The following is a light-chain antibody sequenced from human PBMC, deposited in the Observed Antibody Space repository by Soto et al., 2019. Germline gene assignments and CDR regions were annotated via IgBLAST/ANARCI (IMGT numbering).Light chain of an antibody. CDR2: DVS. CDR1: SSDVGGYNY. V-gene: IGLV2-14*01. Sequence: QSALTQPASVSGSPGQSIAISCTGTSSDVGGYNYVSWYQQHPGKTPNLMIYDVSNRPSGVSNRFSGSKSGNTAPLTISGLPAEDEADYYCSSYTSSSTWVFGGGTKLTVL. CDR3: SSYTSSSTWV. J-gene: IGLJ3*02.